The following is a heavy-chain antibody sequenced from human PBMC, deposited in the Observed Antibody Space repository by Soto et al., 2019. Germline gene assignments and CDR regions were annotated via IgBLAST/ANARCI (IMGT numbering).Heavy chain of an antibody. D-gene: IGHD1-26*01. CDR1: GGDIINLGDY. V-gene: IGHV4-61*08. J-gene: IGHJ4*02. Sequence: FETISVPYTVAGGDIINLGDYWNWIRQHPGKGLEWIGFVYNTGSTNYNPSLKGRVTMSLDRSRHQFSLELDSVTAADTAVYYCARDSEGGPSFDYWGQGTLVTVSS. CDR3: ARDSEGGPSFDY. CDR2: VYNTGST.